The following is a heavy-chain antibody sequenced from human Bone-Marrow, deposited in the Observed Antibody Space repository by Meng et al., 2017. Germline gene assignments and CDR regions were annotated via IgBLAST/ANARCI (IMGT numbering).Heavy chain of an antibody. J-gene: IGHJ5*02. D-gene: IGHD3-10*01. V-gene: IGHV3-21*04. CDR3: ARGLSGSGSLFDP. CDR2: ISSSSSYI. Sequence: GESLKISCAASGFTFSSYSMNWVRQAPGKGLEWVSSISSSSSYIYYADSVKGRFTISRDNAKNSLYLQMNSLRAEDTAVYYCARGLSGSGSLFDPWGQGTLVTVSS. CDR1: GFTFSSYS.